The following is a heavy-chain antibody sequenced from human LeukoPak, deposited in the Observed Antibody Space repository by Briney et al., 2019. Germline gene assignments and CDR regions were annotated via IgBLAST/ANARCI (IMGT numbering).Heavy chain of an antibody. Sequence: PGGSLRLSCAASGFTFSSYSMNWVRQAPGKGLEWVSYIRGGCGTIYYADSVKGRFTISRDNGKNSLYLQMNSLRDEDTAVYYCARDYADGFDYWGRGTLVTVSS. CDR2: IRGGCGTI. J-gene: IGHJ4*02. V-gene: IGHV3-48*02. D-gene: IGHD3-16*01. CDR3: ARDYADGFDY. CDR1: GFTFSSYS.